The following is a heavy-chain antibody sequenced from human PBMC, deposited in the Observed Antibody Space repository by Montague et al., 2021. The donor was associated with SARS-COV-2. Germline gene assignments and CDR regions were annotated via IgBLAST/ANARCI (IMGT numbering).Heavy chain of an antibody. Sequence: TLSLTCTVSGGSISSGSYYWSWIRQPAGKGLEWIGRIYTSGSTNYNPSLKSPVTISVDTSKNQFSLKLGSVTAADTAVYYCASVVGSDFDYWGQGTLVTVSS. CDR2: IYTSGST. V-gene: IGHV4-61*02. J-gene: IGHJ4*02. CDR3: ASVVGSDFDY. D-gene: IGHD2-21*01. CDR1: GGSISSGSYY.